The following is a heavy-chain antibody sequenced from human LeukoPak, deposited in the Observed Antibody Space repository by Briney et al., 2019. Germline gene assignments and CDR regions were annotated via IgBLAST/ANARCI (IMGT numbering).Heavy chain of an antibody. CDR3: ARAPSEIGGYYPEYFRH. V-gene: IGHV3-74*01. CDR2: IKSDGST. J-gene: IGHJ1*01. Sequence: GGSLRLSCAASGFTFSSYWMHWVRQAPGKGLVWVSRIKSDGSTSYADSVKGRFTISRDNAKNTVSLQMNSLRAEDTGVYYCARAPSEIGGYYPEYFRHWGQGTLVTVSS. CDR1: GFTFSSYW. D-gene: IGHD3-22*01.